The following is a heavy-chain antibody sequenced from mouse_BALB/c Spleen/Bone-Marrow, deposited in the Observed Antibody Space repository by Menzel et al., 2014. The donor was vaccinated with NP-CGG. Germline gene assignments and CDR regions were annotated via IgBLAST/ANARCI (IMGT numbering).Heavy chain of an antibody. J-gene: IGHJ4*01. Sequence: EVKLQESGAELVKPGASVKLSCTASGFNIKDTYMHWVKQRPEQGLEWIGRIDPANGDTRYDPKFQGKATITADTSSNTAYLQLSSLTSEDTAVYYCARYLIFYDYDEAMDYWGQETPVTVSS. CDR3: ARYLIFYDYDEAMDY. V-gene: IGHV14-3*02. CDR2: IDPANGDT. CDR1: GFNIKDTY. D-gene: IGHD2-4*01.